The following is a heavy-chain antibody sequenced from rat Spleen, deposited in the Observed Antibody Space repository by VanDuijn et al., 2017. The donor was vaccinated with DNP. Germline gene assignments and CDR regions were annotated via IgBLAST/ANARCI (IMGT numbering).Heavy chain of an antibody. CDR1: GFTFSDYY. CDR2: IGSDAYAP. CDR3: ARGDA. V-gene: IGHV5-25*01. Sequence: EVQLVESGGDLVQPGRSLKLFCAASGFTFSDYYMAWVRQAPTKGLEWVAYIGSDAYAPYYGDSVKGRFTISRDKAKSTLYLQMDSLRSEDTATYYCARGDAWGQGTSVTVSS. J-gene: IGHJ4*01.